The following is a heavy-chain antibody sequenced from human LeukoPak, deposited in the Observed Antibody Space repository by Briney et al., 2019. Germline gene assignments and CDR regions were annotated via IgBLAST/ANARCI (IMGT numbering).Heavy chain of an antibody. CDR1: GFSLSTHGVG. D-gene: IGHD4-17*01. J-gene: IGHJ4*02. CDR3: AYRRDYGDPLG. V-gene: IGHV2-5*01. CDR2: NYWNDDE. Sequence: SGPTLVNPTQTLTLTCTFSGFSLSTHGVGVGWIRQPPGKAPEWLALNYWNDDERYSPSLRSRLTITKDTSKNQVVLTMTNMDLVDTATYYCAYRRDYGDPLGWGQGTLVTVSS.